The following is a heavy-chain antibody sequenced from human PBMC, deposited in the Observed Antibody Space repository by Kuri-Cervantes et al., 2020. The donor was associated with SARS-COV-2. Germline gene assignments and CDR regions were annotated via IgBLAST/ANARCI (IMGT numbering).Heavy chain of an antibody. CDR2: IYSGGST. CDR3: ARERYGDYVSPYQYYGMDV. J-gene: IGHJ6*02. D-gene: IGHD4-17*01. V-gene: IGHV3-53*01. Sequence: CAASGLTVRSNYMSWVRQAPGKGLEWVSVIYSGGSTYYADSVKGRFTISRDSSKNMLYLQMNSLRAEDTAVYYCARERYGDYVSPYQYYGMDVWGQGTTVTVSS. CDR1: GLTVRSNY.